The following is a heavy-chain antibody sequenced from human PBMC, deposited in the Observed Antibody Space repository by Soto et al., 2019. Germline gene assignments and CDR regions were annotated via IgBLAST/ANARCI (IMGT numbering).Heavy chain of an antibody. D-gene: IGHD2-15*01. V-gene: IGHV1-18*01. CDR2: ISAFNGKT. CDR3: ARGSGGSSYYYYGMDV. Sequence: GASVKVSCKASGYTFTSYGISWVRQAPGQGLEWMGWISAFNGKTNYAQKLQGRVTITADESTSTAYMELSSLRSEDTAVYYCARGSGGSSYYYYGMDVWGQGTTVTVSS. CDR1: GYTFTSYG. J-gene: IGHJ6*02.